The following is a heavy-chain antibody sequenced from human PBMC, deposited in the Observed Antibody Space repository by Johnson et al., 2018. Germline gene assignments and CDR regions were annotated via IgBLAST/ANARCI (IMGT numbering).Heavy chain of an antibody. CDR3: AKEVFSGSYPTHYGMAV. J-gene: IGHJ6*02. CDR1: GFTFSSYA. CDR2: ISYDRSNQ. D-gene: IGHD1-26*01. Sequence: QVQLVQSGGGVVQPGRSLRLSCAASGFTFSSYAMHWVRQAPGKGLEWVALISYDRSNQYYADSVKGRFTISRDTSRNTLYLQMDSLRAEDTAVYYCAKEVFSGSYPTHYGMAVWGQRTTVTVSS. V-gene: IGHV3-30*18.